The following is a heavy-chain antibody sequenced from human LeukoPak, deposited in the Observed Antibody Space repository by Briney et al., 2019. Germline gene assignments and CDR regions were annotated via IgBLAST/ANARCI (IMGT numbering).Heavy chain of an antibody. CDR3: ARRSGIAVAGAFDY. J-gene: IGHJ4*02. V-gene: IGHV3-23*01. Sequence: GGSLRLSCAASGFTFSNYAMRWVRQAPGKGLEWVSGISGSGDSTYYADSVKGRFTISRDNSRDTLYLQMNSLRAEDTAVYYCARRSGIAVAGAFDYWGQGTLVTVSS. D-gene: IGHD6-19*01. CDR2: ISGSGDST. CDR1: GFTFSNYA.